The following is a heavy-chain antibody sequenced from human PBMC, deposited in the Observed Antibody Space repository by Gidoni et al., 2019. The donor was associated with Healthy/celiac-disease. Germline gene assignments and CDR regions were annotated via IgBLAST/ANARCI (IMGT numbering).Heavy chain of an antibody. J-gene: IGHJ4*02. CDR1: GFTFSSYV. D-gene: IGHD2-21*01. CDR3: ARSFRAGDAFDY. Sequence: QVQLVESGGGVVQPGRSLSLSCAASGFTFSSYVMHWVRQAPGKGLEWVAVISYDGSNKYYADSVKGRFTISRDNSKNTLYLQMNSLRAEDTAVYYCARSFRAGDAFDYWGQGTLVTVSS. V-gene: IGHV3-30*04. CDR2: ISYDGSNK.